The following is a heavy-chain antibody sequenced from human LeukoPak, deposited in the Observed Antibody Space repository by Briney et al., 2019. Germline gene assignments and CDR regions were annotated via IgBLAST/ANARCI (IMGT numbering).Heavy chain of an antibody. CDR1: GGSISSSSYY. D-gene: IGHD3-10*01. CDR3: ARHGLMVRGVIISYFDY. CDR2: IYYSGST. Sequence: PSETLSLTCTVSGGSISSSSYYWGWIRQPPGKGLEWIGSIYYSGSTYYNPSLKSRVTISVDTSKNQFSLKLSSVTAADTAVYYCARHGLMVRGVIISYFDYWGQGTLVTVSS. J-gene: IGHJ4*02. V-gene: IGHV4-39*01.